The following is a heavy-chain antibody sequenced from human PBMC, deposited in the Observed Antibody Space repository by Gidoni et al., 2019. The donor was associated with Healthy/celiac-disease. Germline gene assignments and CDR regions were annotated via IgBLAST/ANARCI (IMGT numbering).Heavy chain of an antibody. Sequence: QVQLVQSGAEVKKPGSSVKVSCKASGCTFSSYAIRRVRQAPGQGLEWMGGIIPLFGTANYAQKFQGRVTITADESTSTAYMELSSLRSEDTAVYYCAGNENSGYDGDFNPAFNYYYYGMDVWGQGTTVTVSS. D-gene: IGHD5-12*01. V-gene: IGHV1-69*01. CDR2: IIPLFGTA. CDR1: GCTFSSYA. J-gene: IGHJ6*02. CDR3: AGNENSGYDGDFNPAFNYYYYGMDV.